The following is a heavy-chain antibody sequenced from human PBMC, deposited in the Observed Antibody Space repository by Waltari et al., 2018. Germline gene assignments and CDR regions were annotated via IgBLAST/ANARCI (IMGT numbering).Heavy chain of an antibody. J-gene: IGHJ4*02. CDR3: ATALLVGAD. CDR2: FDPEDGET. CDR1: GYSISSGYY. V-gene: IGHV1-24*01. D-gene: IGHD1-26*01. Sequence: QVQLQESGPGLVKPSETLSLTCAVSGYSISSGYYWGWIRQPPGKGLEWMGGFDPEDGETIYAQKFQGRVTMTEDTSTDTAYMELSSLRSEDTAVYYCATALLVGADWGQGTLVTVSS.